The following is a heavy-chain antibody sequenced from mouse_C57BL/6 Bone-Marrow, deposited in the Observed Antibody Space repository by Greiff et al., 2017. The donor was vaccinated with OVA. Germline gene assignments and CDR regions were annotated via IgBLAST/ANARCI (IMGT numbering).Heavy chain of an antibody. D-gene: IGHD4-1*01. J-gene: IGHJ3*01. V-gene: IGHV1-81*01. CDR3: ERGLGAGFAY. CDR1: GYTFTSYG. Sequence: QVQLQQSGAELARPGASVKLSCKASGYTFTSYGISWVKQRTGQGLEWIGEIYPRSGNTYYNEKFKGKATLTADKSSSTAYMELRSLTAEDSAVYFCERGLGAGFAYWGQGTLVTVSA. CDR2: IYPRSGNT.